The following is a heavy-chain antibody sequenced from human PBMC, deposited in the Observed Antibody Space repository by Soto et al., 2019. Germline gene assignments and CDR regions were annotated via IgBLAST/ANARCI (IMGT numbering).Heavy chain of an antibody. V-gene: IGHV3-66*01. J-gene: IGHJ4*02. Sequence: EVQLVESGGGLVQPGESLTLSCAASGFTVSSSYMSWVRQAPGKGLEWVSVIYSGGSTYYADSVKGRFTISRDNSKNSLYLQMNILIAEDTAVYYCARDESNYISTYCTVVVAKYPFDNWGQGTLVTVSS. CDR1: GFTVSSSY. D-gene: IGHD2-21*01. CDR2: IYSGGST. CDR3: ARDESNYISTYCTVVVAKYPFDN.